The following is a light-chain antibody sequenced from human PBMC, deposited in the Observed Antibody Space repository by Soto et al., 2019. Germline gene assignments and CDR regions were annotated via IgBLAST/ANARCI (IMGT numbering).Light chain of an antibody. Sequence: EIVLTQSPATLSFSPGERATLSCRASQSVSSYLAWYQQKPGQAPRLLMYEASTWATGIPARFSGGGSGTDFTLTISSLEPEDFAVYYCQQRSDWPWTFGQGTKVDIK. CDR2: EAS. CDR1: QSVSSY. CDR3: QQRSDWPWT. V-gene: IGKV3-11*01. J-gene: IGKJ1*01.